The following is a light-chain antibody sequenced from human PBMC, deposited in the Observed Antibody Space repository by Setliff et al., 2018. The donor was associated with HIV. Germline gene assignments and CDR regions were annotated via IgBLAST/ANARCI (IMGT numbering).Light chain of an antibody. Sequence: SVLTQPASVSGSPGQSITISCTGTSSDVGIYNLVSWFQQHPGKAPKPMIYEVTKRPSGVSDRFSGSKSGNTASLTISGLQAEDEAEYYCCSYAGSNTLRVFGGGTQLTVL. CDR1: SSDVGIYNL. CDR2: EVT. J-gene: IGLJ3*02. CDR3: CSYAGSNTLRV. V-gene: IGLV2-23*02.